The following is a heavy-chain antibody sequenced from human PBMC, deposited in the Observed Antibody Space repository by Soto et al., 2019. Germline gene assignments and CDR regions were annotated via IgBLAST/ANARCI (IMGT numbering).Heavy chain of an antibody. J-gene: IGHJ5*02. Sequence: ASVKVSCKASGYTFTSYDINWVRQATGQGLEWMGWMNPNSGNTGYAQKFQGRVTMTRNTSISTAYMELSSRRSEDRAVYYCARDPRTVLITIFGVVIGPHQFDPWGQGTLVTVSS. D-gene: IGHD3-3*01. CDR1: GYTFTSYD. V-gene: IGHV1-8*01. CDR3: ARDPRTVLITIFGVVIGPHQFDP. CDR2: MNPNSGNT.